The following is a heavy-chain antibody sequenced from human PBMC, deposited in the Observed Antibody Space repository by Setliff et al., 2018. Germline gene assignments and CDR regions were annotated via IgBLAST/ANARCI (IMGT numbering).Heavy chain of an antibody. CDR1: GYRFTTYW. D-gene: IGHD6-25*01. CDR2: VFSGDSDT. CDR3: ARLGAPASHDAFDI. J-gene: IGHJ3*02. Sequence: GESLKISCKGSGYRFTTYWIGWVRQMPGKGLEWMGIVFSGDSDTRYSPSFQGQVTMSADKSINTAYLQWSSLRASDTAMYYCARLGAPASHDAFDIWGQGTMVTVSS. V-gene: IGHV5-51*01.